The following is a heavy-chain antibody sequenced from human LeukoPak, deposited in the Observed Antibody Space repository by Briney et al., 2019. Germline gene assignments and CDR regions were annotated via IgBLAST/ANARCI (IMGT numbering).Heavy chain of an antibody. J-gene: IGHJ3*02. CDR1: GGSISSGGYY. CDR3: ARSIRYFDPHPAFDI. Sequence: SQTLSLTCTVSGGSISSGGYYWSWIRQHPGKGLEWIGYIYYSGSTYYNPSLKSRVTISVDTSKNQFSLKLSSVTAADTAVYYCARSIRYFDPHPAFDIWGQGTMVTVSS. CDR2: IYYSGST. V-gene: IGHV4-31*03. D-gene: IGHD3-9*01.